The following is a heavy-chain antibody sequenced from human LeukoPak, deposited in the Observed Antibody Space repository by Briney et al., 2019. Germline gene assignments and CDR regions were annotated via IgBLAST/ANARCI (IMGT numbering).Heavy chain of an antibody. V-gene: IGHV4-34*01. CDR2: INHSGST. CDR3: TRLASGRSSSWYKKFDWFDP. J-gene: IGHJ5*02. CDR1: GGSFSGYY. D-gene: IGHD6-13*01. Sequence: PSETLSLTCAVYGGSFSGYYWGWIRQPPGKGLEWIGEINHSGSTNYNPSLKSRVTISVDTSKNQFSLKLSSVTAADTAVYYCTRLASGRSSSWYKKFDWFDPWGQGTLVTVSS.